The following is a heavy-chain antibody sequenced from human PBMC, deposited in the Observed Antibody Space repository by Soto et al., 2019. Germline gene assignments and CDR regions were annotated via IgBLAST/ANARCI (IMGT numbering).Heavy chain of an antibody. CDR2: ITGSGRDT. J-gene: IGHJ4*02. Sequence: EVQLLESGGGLVQPGGSLRLSCAASGFTFSIYAMSWVRQAPGTGLEWLSGITGSGRDTYYADSVKGRFTISRDNSKNMVFLQMNSLRAEDTALYYCAKNGLDNSPSAIDSWGPGTLVTVSS. CDR3: AKNGLDNSPSAIDS. V-gene: IGHV3-23*01. D-gene: IGHD2-8*01. CDR1: GFTFSIYA.